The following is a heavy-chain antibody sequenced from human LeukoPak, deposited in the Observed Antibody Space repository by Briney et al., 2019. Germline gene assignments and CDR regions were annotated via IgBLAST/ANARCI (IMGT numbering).Heavy chain of an antibody. D-gene: IGHD3-3*01. V-gene: IGHV3-30*02. Sequence: GGSLRLSCAASGFTFSDYGVHWVRQAPGKGLEWVAFIRYDGSNEYYVDSVKGRFTVSRDNSKNTLYLQMNSLRAEDTAVYYCTKSFWSGYTYYFDYWGQGTLVTVSS. CDR2: IRYDGSNE. CDR3: TKSFWSGYTYYFDY. J-gene: IGHJ4*02. CDR1: GFTFSDYG.